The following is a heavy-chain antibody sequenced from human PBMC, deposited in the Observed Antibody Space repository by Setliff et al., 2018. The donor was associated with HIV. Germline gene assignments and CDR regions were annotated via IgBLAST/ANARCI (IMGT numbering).Heavy chain of an antibody. D-gene: IGHD1-7*01. V-gene: IGHV4-59*01. J-gene: IGHJ6*03. Sequence: TSETLSLTCTVSGGSISSSYWTWTRQPPGKGLEWIGNIHYSGSTYYNPSLKSRVTISVDTSKNQFSLKLSSVTAADTAVYYCARGDGTKYYYYYYMDVWGKGTTVTVSS. CDR2: IHYSGST. CDR3: ARGDGTKYYYYYYMDV. CDR1: GGSISSSY.